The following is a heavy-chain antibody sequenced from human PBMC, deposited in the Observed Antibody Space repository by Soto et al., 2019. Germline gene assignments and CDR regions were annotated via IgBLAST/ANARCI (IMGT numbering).Heavy chain of an antibody. CDR3: AKDPVASAGTGWFDY. CDR1: GFTFSSYA. CDR2: ISHSSANT. Sequence: PGGSLRLSCAASGFTFSSYAMSWVRQAPGKGLEWVSGISHSSANTYYVDSVKGRFTISRDNSKNTLYLQMFSLRAEDTAVYFCAKDPVASAGTGWFDYWGQGTLVTVSS. V-gene: IGHV3-23*01. D-gene: IGHD6-13*01. J-gene: IGHJ4*02.